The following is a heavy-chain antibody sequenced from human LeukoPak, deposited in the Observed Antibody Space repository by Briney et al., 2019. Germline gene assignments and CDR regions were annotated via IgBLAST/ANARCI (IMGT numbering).Heavy chain of an antibody. CDR1: GGTFSSYG. D-gene: IGHD6-13*01. Sequence: GASVKVSCKASGGTFSSYGISWVRQAPGQGLEWMGWISAYNGNTNYAQKLQGRVTMTTDTSTSTAYMELRSLRSDDTAVYYCARTGGIAAADQYFDYWGQGTLVTVSS. J-gene: IGHJ4*02. CDR3: ARTGGIAAADQYFDY. V-gene: IGHV1-18*01. CDR2: ISAYNGNT.